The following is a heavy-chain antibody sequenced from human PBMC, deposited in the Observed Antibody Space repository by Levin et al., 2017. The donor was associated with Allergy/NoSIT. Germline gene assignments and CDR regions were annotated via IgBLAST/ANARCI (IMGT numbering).Heavy chain of an antibody. CDR1: GYSFTSYW. CDR3: ARNSLRGDWGNGWFDP. V-gene: IGHV5-51*01. Sequence: GESLKISCKGSGYSFTSYWIGWVRQMPGKGLEWMGIIYPGDSDTRYSPSFQGQVTISADKSISTAYLQWSSLKASDTAMYYCARNSLRGDWGNGWFDPWGQGTLVTVSS. D-gene: IGHD3-16*01. J-gene: IGHJ5*02. CDR2: IYPGDSDT.